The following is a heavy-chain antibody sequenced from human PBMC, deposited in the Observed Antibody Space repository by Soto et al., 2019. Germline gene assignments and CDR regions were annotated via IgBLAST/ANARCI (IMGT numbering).Heavy chain of an antibody. J-gene: IGHJ4*02. V-gene: IGHV3-23*01. Sequence: GGSLRLSCAASGFTFSSYAMSWVRQAPGKGLEWVSAISGSGGSTYYADSVKGRFTISRDNSKNTLYLQMNSLRAEDTAVYYCANSYDFWSGYPEYYFDYWGQGTLVTVSS. CDR1: GFTFSSYA. D-gene: IGHD3-3*01. CDR3: ANSYDFWSGYPEYYFDY. CDR2: ISGSGGST.